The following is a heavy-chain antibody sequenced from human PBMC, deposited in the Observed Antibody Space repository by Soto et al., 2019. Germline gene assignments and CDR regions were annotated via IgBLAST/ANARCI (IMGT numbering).Heavy chain of an antibody. CDR2: ISDRGDET. CDR3: ARRGTCRWGDFDY. V-gene: IGHV3-23*01. J-gene: IGHJ4*02. CDR1: GFIFSNRA. Sequence: PGGTLRLSCAASGFIFSNRAVCWVPPGPGKVLEWVSCISDRGDETFFLDSVNGLFFITRDNTENMLFLQMSSLRAEDTAIYCWARRGTCRWGDFDYWGQGTQVTVSS. D-gene: IGHD1-26*01.